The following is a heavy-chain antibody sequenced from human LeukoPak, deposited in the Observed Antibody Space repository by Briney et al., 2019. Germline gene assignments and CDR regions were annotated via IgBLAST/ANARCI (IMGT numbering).Heavy chain of an antibody. CDR1: GGSISSYY. CDR2: IYYSGST. Sequence: SETLSLTCTVSGGSISSYYWSWIRQPPGKGLEWIGYIYYSGSTNYNPSLKSRVTISVDTSKNQFSLKLSSVTAADTAVYYCARERPLQTYYYYGMDVWGQGTTVTVSS. CDR3: ARERPLQTYYYYGMDV. J-gene: IGHJ6*02. V-gene: IGHV4-59*01. D-gene: IGHD5-24*01.